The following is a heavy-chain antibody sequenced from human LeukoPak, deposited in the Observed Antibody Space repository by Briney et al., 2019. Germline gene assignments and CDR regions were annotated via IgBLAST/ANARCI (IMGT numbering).Heavy chain of an antibody. CDR3: ARDSAFSGHPDY. D-gene: IGHD5-12*01. J-gene: IGHJ4*02. Sequence: ASVKVSCKASGGTFSSYGISWVRQAPGQGLEWMGWISAYNGNTNYAQKLQGRVTMTTDTSTSTAYMELRSLRSDDTAVYYCARDSAFSGHPDYWGQGTLVTVSS. CDR1: GGTFSSYG. V-gene: IGHV1-18*01. CDR2: ISAYNGNT.